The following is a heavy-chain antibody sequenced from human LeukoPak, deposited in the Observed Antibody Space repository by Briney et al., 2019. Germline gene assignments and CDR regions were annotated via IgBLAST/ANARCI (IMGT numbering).Heavy chain of an antibody. V-gene: IGHV1-69*04. CDR3: ARDHYCDSSGYWVFDY. Sequence: SVKVSCKASGGTFSSYAISWVRQTPGQGLEWMGRIIPILGIANYAQKFQGRVTITADKSTSTAYMELSSLRSEDTAVYYCARDHYCDSSGYWVFDYWGQGTLVTVSS. J-gene: IGHJ4*02. D-gene: IGHD3-22*01. CDR2: IIPILGIA. CDR1: GGTFSSYA.